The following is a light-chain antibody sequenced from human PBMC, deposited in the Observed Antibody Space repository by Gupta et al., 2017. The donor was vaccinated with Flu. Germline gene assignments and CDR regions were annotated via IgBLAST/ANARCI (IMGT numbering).Light chain of an antibody. CDR3: QAWDRTTVV. CDR2: DDN. J-gene: IGLJ2*01. Sequence: SYELSQQPSVSMSPGQTAIITCSGNKLGDKVTSWYQQRPGQSPVVIIYDDNKKPSGIPERFAGSNSGNTATLTISGTQTMDEADYYCQAWDRTTVVFGGGTKLTVL. V-gene: IGLV3-1*01. CDR1: KLGDKV.